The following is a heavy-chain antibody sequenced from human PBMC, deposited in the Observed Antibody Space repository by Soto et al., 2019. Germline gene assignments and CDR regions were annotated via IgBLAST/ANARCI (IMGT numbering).Heavy chain of an antibody. CDR1: DGTIGPYY. Sequence: SETQSLTCTVPDGTIGPYYWAWIRQPPGKGLEWIGYIYYSGSTSYNPSLKSRVTISLETSKSQFSLKLSSVTASDTAVYYCAGGRDTVVRGVMKWFDTWGQGTLVNVS. J-gene: IGHJ5*02. CDR3: AGGRDTVVRGVMKWFDT. D-gene: IGHD3-10*01. V-gene: IGHV4-59*08. CDR2: IYYSGST.